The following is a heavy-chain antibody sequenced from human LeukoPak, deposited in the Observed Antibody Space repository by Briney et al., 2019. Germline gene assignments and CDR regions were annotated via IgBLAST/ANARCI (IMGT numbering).Heavy chain of an antibody. D-gene: IGHD6-19*01. CDR3: VRLPSSGPTSPDY. CDR1: GYRFTLYW. V-gene: IGHV5-51*01. CDR2: TYLGDSDT. Sequence: RGESLKISCKGSGYRFTLYWIGWVRQMPGKGLEWMGITYLGDSDTRYSPSFQGQVTISADKSISTAYLQWSSLKASDTAMYYCVRLPSSGPTSPDYWGQGTLVTVSS. J-gene: IGHJ4*02.